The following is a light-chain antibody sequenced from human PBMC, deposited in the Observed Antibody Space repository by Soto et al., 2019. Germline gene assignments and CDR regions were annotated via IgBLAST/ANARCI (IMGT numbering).Light chain of an antibody. CDR2: ADS. Sequence: SYELTQPPSVSVAPGQTATITCGGTNIRTKSVHWYQQRPGQAPVLVVYADSDRPSGIPERFSGSNSGNTATLTISRVEAGDEADYYCQVWDSSSSYVFGAGTKLTVL. J-gene: IGLJ1*01. CDR1: NIRTKS. CDR3: QVWDSSSSYV. V-gene: IGLV3-21*02.